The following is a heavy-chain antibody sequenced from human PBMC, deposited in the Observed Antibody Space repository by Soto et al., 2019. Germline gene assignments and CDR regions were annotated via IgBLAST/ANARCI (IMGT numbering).Heavy chain of an antibody. CDR3: ARLLGGYDDYGGWFAP. CDR2: VSHSGRT. D-gene: IGHD4-17*01. J-gene: IGHJ5*02. V-gene: IGHV4-59*01. CDR1: GGSISPYS. Sequence: QVHLVESGPGLVKPSETLSLTCTISGGSISPYSWTWIRQSPGKGLEWIGYVSHSGRTFYTPSLKSRLTMSLDTSRSQFSLRLKSVSAADTDVYYCARLLGGYDDYGGWFAPWGQGTLVTVSS.